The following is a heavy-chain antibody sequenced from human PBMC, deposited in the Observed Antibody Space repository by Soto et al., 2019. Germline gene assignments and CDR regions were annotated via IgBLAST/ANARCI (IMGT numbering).Heavy chain of an antibody. CDR3: ARRIAAAGISYYYYYMDV. CDR1: GYTFTSYD. J-gene: IGHJ6*03. V-gene: IGHV1-8*01. CDR2: MNPNSGNT. Sequence: ASVKVSCKASGYTFTSYDINWVRQATGQGLEWMGWMNPNSGNTGYAQKFQGRVTMTRNTSISTAYMELSSLRSEDTAVYYCARRIAAAGISYYYYYMDVWGKGTTVTVSS. D-gene: IGHD6-13*01.